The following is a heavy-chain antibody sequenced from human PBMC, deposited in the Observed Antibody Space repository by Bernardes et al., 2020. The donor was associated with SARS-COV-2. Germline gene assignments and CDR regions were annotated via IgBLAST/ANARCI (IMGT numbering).Heavy chain of an antibody. Sequence: SETLSLTCTVSGGPINTLYWSWIRQPPGKTLQWIGYISHSGNTNYNPSLKGRVTISRDTSKNHFSLNLTSVTAADTAVYYCARLGSGTNNWFDPWGQGTLVTVSS. D-gene: IGHD3-10*01. CDR1: GGPINTLY. V-gene: IGHV4-59*01. J-gene: IGHJ5*02. CDR2: ISHSGNT. CDR3: ARLGSGTNNWFDP.